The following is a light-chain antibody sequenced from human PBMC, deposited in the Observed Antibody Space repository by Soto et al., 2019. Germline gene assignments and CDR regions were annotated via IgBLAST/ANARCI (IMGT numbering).Light chain of an antibody. J-gene: IGKJ2*03. CDR3: QQYKNLYS. V-gene: IGKV1-9*01. Sequence: DIQLTQSPSFLSASVGGRVTITCRACQAISSHLAWYQQKPGKAPNLLIYGASTLQSGVPSRFSGSGSGTQFTLTISSLQPEDFATYYCQQYKNLYSFGQGTKLEIK. CDR1: QAISSH. CDR2: GAS.